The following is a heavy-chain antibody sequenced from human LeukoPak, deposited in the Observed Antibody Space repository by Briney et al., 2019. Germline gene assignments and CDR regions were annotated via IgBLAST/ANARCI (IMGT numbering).Heavy chain of an antibody. CDR3: ASAIAVATRPPYDY. D-gene: IGHD6-19*01. CDR2: ISAYNGNT. J-gene: IGHJ4*02. CDR1: GYTFTSYG. Sequence: GASVNVSCKASGYTFTSYGISWVRQAPGQGLEWMGWISAYNGNTNYAQKLQGRVTMTTDTSTSTAYMELRSLRSDDTAVYYCASAIAVATRPPYDYWGQGTLVTVSS. V-gene: IGHV1-18*01.